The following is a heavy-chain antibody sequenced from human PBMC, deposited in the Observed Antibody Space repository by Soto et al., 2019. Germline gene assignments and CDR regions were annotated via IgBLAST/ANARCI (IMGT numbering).Heavy chain of an antibody. CDR3: GRDAVTKRDFYYYGMDV. Sequence: QVQLQESGPGLVKPSQTLSLTCTVSGGSIRNSGYYWSWIRQLPGKGLEWIGFISYSGSTDYAPSLKSRVTISVDTSKNQFSLNLSSVTAADTAVYYCGRDAVTKRDFYYYGMDVWGRGTTVTVSS. D-gene: IGHD4-4*01. J-gene: IGHJ6*02. CDR2: ISYSGST. CDR1: GGSIRNSGYY. V-gene: IGHV4-31*03.